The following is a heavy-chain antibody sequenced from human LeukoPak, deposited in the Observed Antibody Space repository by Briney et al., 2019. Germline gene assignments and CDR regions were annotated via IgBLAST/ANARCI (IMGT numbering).Heavy chain of an antibody. J-gene: IGHJ4*02. CDR1: GFTFSSYS. CDR2: ISSSSSYI. Sequence: PGGSLRLSCAASGFTFSSYSMNWVRQAPGKGLEWVSSISSSSSYIYYADSVKGRFTISRDNSKNTLYLQMNSLRAEDTAVYYCAKDPYAPVLYYFDYWGQGTLVTVSS. D-gene: IGHD2-2*01. CDR3: AKDPYAPVLYYFDY. V-gene: IGHV3-21*04.